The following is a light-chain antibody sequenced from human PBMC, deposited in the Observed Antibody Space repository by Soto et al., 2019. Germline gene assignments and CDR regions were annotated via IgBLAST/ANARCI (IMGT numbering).Light chain of an antibody. J-gene: IGKJ1*01. CDR1: QSISSY. CDR3: QQSYSTPQT. Sequence: DIQMTQSPSSLSASVGDRVTITCRASQSISSYLNWYQQKPGKAPKLLIYAASSLQSGVPSRFSGSGSGTDFTLTISSLQPEDXATYXCQQSYSTPQTFGQGTKVESK. V-gene: IGKV1-39*01. CDR2: AAS.